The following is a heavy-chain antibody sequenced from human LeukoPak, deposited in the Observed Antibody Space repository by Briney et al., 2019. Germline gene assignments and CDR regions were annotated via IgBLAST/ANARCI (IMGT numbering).Heavy chain of an antibody. Sequence: SEPLSLTCTVSGDSISSYYWSWIRQPPGKGLEWIGEINHSGSTNYNPSLKSRVTISVDTSKNQFSLKLSSVTAADTAVYYCARGRDYRFDYWGQGTLVTVSS. CDR2: INHSGST. CDR3: ARGRDYRFDY. CDR1: GDSISSYY. V-gene: IGHV4-34*01. D-gene: IGHD4/OR15-4a*01. J-gene: IGHJ4*02.